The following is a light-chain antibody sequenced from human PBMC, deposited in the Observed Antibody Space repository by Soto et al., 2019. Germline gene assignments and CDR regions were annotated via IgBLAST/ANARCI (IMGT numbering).Light chain of an antibody. V-gene: IGLV1-44*01. CDR2: SHD. CDR1: SSNIGRNA. J-gene: IGLJ3*02. Sequence: QSVLTQPPSASGTPGQRVTIFCSGSSSNIGRNAVNWYQQVPGTAPKLLIYSHDQRPSGVPDRFSGSKSGTSASLAISGLQSEDEANYYCIAWDDSLKGPVFGGGTKLTVL. CDR3: IAWDDSLKGPV.